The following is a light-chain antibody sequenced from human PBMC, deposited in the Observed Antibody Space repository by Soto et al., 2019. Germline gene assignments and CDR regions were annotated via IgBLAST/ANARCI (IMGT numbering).Light chain of an antibody. J-gene: IGKJ5*01. CDR2: AAS. CDR1: QTISSW. Sequence: DIQMTQSPSSLSASVGDRVTITCLASQTISSWLAWYQQKPGKAPKLLIYAASTLQSGVPSRFSGSGSGTDFTLTISCLQSEDFATYYCQQYYSYPPNFGQGTRLEIK. V-gene: IGKV1-5*01. CDR3: QQYYSYPPN.